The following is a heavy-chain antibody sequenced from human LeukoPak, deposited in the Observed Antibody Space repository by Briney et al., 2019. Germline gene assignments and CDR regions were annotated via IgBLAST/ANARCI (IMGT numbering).Heavy chain of an antibody. D-gene: IGHD3-10*01. J-gene: IGHJ4*02. CDR3: ARVKGDYYFDS. Sequence: PGGSLRLSCAASGFTFNIYAMTWVRQAPGKGLEWVSAISANGGYKFYADSAKGRLTISRNNFKNTVSLQMNSLRAEDTAVYYCARVKGDYYFDSWGQGTLVTVSS. V-gene: IGHV3-23*01. CDR1: GFTFNIYA. CDR2: ISANGGYK.